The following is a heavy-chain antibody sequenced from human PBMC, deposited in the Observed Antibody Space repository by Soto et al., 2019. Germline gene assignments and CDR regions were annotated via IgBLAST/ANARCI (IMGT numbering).Heavy chain of an antibody. CDR1: GYKFTSYW. CDR3: ASLNKYASHGDAFDI. Sequence: GESLKISCKGSGYKFTSYWISWVRQMPGKGLEWMAGIDPSDSHTNYSPSFQGHVTISADKSISTASLQWTSLKASDTAMYYCASLNKYASHGDAFDIWGQGTMVTVSS. J-gene: IGHJ3*02. V-gene: IGHV5-10-1*01. D-gene: IGHD2-8*01. CDR2: IDPSDSHT.